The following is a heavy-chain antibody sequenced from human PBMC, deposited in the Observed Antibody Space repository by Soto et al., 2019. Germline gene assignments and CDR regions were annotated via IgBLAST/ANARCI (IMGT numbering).Heavy chain of an antibody. J-gene: IGHJ6*02. D-gene: IGHD4-17*01. CDR1: EFTFNTYA. CDR3: ARDVGNYGPYYYGMDV. Sequence: QAQLVESGGGVVQPGRSLRLSCAASEFTFNTYAMHWVRQAPGKGLEWVAVIAYDGNDKYYADSVKGRFTISRDNSKNALYLQMNTLRPEDTAMYYCARDVGNYGPYYYGMDVWGQGPRVTVSS. CDR2: IAYDGNDK. V-gene: IGHV3-30*03.